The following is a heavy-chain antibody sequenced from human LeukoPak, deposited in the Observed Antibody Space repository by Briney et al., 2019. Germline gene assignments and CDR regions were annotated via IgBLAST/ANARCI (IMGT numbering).Heavy chain of an antibody. CDR1: GGSISSGDYY. V-gene: IGHV4-30-4*01. Sequence: SETLSLTCTVSGGSISSGDYYWSWIRQPPGKGLEWIGYIYYSGSTNYNPSLKSRVTISVDTSKNQFSLKLSSVTAADTAVYYCARVGGSGFFRYSDYWGQGTLVTVSS. CDR2: IYYSGST. D-gene: IGHD3-10*01. J-gene: IGHJ4*02. CDR3: ARVGGSGFFRYSDY.